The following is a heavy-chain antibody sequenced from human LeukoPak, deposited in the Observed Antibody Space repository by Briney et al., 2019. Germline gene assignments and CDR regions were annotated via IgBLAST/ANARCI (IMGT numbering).Heavy chain of an antibody. CDR2: IYTSGST. J-gene: IGHJ4*02. V-gene: IGHV4-4*07. CDR1: GGSICSYY. CDR3: ARSIAVAGKVNYSDY. Sequence: SETLSLTCTVSGGSICSYYWSWIRQPAGKGLEWIGRIYTSGSTNYNPSLKSRVTMSVDTSKNQFSLKLSSVTAADTAVYYCARSIAVAGKVNYSDYWGQGTLVTVSS. D-gene: IGHD6-19*01.